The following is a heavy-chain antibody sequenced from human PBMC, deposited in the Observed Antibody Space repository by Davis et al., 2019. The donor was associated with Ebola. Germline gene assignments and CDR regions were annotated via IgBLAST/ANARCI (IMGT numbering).Heavy chain of an antibody. CDR1: GGTFSSYA. CDR2: ITPIFGTA. Sequence: SVKVSCKASGGTFSSYAISWVRQAPGQGLEWMGGITPIFGTANYAQKFQGRVTMTRNTSISTAYMELSSLRSEDTAVYYCARAHGDYGWEADWGQGTLVTVSS. CDR3: ARAHGDYGWEAD. D-gene: IGHD4-17*01. J-gene: IGHJ4*02. V-gene: IGHV1-69*05.